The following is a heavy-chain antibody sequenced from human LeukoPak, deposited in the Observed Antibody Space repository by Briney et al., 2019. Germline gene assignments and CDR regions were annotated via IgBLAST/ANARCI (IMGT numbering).Heavy chain of an antibody. CDR2: INPNSGGT. Sequence: INPNSGGTNYAQKXXGRVXMTRDTSXXXAYMELSRLRSDDTAVYYCARRYFGSGSYYTDYWGQGTLVTVSS. D-gene: IGHD3-10*01. J-gene: IGHJ4*02. CDR3: ARRYFGSGSYYTDY. V-gene: IGHV1-2*02.